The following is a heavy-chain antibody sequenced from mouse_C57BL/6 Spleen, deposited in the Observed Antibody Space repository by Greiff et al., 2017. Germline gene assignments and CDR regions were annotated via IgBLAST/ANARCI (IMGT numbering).Heavy chain of an antibody. CDR3: ARGGQLRLYFDY. J-gene: IGHJ2*01. CDR1: GYTFTSYC. V-gene: IGHV1-50*01. Sequence: QVQLQQPGADLVKPGASVKLSCTASGYTFTSYCMQWVQQRPGQGLEWIGDIGPSGSYTNYPPQFKGKSTLTVDTSPSTAYMQLSSLTSEDSAVYYCARGGQLRLYFDYWGQGTTLTVSS. CDR2: IGPSGSYT. D-gene: IGHD3-2*02.